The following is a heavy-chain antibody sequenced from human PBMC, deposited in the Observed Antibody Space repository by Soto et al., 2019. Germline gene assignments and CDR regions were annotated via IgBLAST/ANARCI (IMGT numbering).Heavy chain of an antibody. CDR3: AKSQNEMATNSMVDP. CDR2: IGFSGGSR. CDR1: GFSFSGYV. J-gene: IGHJ5*02. D-gene: IGHD5-12*01. V-gene: IGHV3-23*01. Sequence: EVQLLESGGGVVQPGGSLRLSCAASGFSFSGYVISWVRQAPGKGMEWVSVIGFSGGSRFYADSVKGRFTVSRDISKHTVYLQMNSLRVEDTAVYYCAKSQNEMATNSMVDPWGQGTLVTVSS.